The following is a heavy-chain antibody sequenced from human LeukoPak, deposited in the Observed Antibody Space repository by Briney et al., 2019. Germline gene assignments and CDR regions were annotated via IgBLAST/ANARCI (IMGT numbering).Heavy chain of an antibody. V-gene: IGHV3-74*03. D-gene: IGHD3-22*01. CDR2: INSDGSST. CDR3: ARAYDRSGYYFDAFEI. CDR1: GFTFSSYW. J-gene: IGHJ3*02. Sequence: GGSLRLSCAASGFTFSSYWMHWVRQAPGKGLVWVSRINSDGSSTAYADSVKGRFTISRDNTKNTLYLQMNSLRAEDTAVYYCARAYDRSGYYFDAFEIWGQGTMVTVSS.